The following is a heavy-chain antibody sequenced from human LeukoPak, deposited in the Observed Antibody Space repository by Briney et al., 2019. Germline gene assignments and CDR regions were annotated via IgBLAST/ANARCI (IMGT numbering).Heavy chain of an antibody. Sequence: ASVKVSCKASGYTFTGYYMHWVRQAPGQGLEWMGWINPNSGGTNYAQKFQGRATMTRDTSIGTAYMELSRLRSDDTAVYYCARGLGYGGNSPRYFQHWGQGTLVTVSS. CDR3: ARGLGYGGNSPRYFQH. V-gene: IGHV1-2*02. CDR2: INPNSGGT. D-gene: IGHD4-23*01. CDR1: GYTFTGYY. J-gene: IGHJ1*01.